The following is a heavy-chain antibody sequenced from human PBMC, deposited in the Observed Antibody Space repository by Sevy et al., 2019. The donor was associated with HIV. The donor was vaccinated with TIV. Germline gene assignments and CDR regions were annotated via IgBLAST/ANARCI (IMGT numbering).Heavy chain of an antibody. V-gene: IGHV1-2*02. Sequence: ASVKVSCKTSGYTFAAYYIHWVRQAPGQVPEWLGWIYPNGGDTTFAQKFQGRVTVTMSTSINTVYMELNRLRSDDTAVYYCARGKREEWLLYLDNWGQGTLVTVSS. CDR3: ARGKREEWLLYLDN. J-gene: IGHJ4*02. CDR1: GYTFAAYY. CDR2: IYPNGGDT. D-gene: IGHD3-3*01.